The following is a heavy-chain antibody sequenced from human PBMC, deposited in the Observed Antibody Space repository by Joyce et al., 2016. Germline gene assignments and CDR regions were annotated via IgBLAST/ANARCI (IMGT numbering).Heavy chain of an antibody. Sequence: QVQLVQSGAEVKKPGASVKVSCKASGYTFTTYGISWLRQAPGQGLEWMGWISGYNDDTNYPQQCQDRVTMTTDTSTTTAYMELRSLSSDDTAVYYCARDGPQYNGNHGGFFDHWGQGTPVTVSS. CDR2: ISGYNDDT. CDR1: GYTFTTYG. D-gene: IGHD1-14*01. J-gene: IGHJ4*02. V-gene: IGHV1-18*01. CDR3: ARDGPQYNGNHGGFFDH.